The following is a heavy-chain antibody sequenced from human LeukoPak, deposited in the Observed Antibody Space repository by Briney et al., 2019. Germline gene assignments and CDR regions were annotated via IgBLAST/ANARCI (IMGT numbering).Heavy chain of an antibody. CDR3: ARGLSGYASSLGY. CDR1: GFTFSSYW. J-gene: IGHJ4*02. V-gene: IGHV3-74*01. CDR2: INSDGSST. Sequence: PGGSLRLSCAASGFTFSSYWMHWARHAPGKGLVWVSRINSDGSSTSYADSVRGRFSISRGNAKNTLYLQMNSLRAEDTAVYYCARGLSGYASSLGYWGQGTLVTVSA. D-gene: IGHD6-6*01.